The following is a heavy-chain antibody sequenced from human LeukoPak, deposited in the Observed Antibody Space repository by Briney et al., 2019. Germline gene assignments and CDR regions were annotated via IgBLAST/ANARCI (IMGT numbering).Heavy chain of an antibody. CDR3: AKEASGSVDVQFDY. CDR2: IIPIGWIT. V-gene: IGHV3-23*01. D-gene: IGHD3-10*01. J-gene: IGHJ4*02. Sequence: GGSLRLSFGASGFTFSSHGMNWVRQAPTKGLEWVSGIIPIGWITHYTDSVKDRFTISRHNSKNTVSLQMNSLRGEDTAVYCCAKEASGSVDVQFDYWGQGTVVTVSS. CDR1: GFTFSSHG.